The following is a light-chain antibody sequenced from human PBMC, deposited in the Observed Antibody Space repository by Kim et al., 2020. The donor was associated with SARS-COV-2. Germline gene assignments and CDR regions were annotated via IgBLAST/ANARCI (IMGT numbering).Light chain of an antibody. V-gene: IGLV2-14*03. Sequence: QSALTQPASVSGSPGQSITISCTGTSTDVGAYNFVSWYQQHPGKAPRLMIYDVTNRPSGVSDRFSASKSGNTASLTISGLQADDEADYYCSSYSTTSTVVFGGGTQLTVL. CDR3: SSYSTTSTVV. J-gene: IGLJ2*01. CDR1: STDVGAYNF. CDR2: DVT.